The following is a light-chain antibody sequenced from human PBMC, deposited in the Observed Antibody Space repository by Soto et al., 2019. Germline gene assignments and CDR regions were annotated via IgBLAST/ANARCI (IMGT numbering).Light chain of an antibody. CDR2: AAS. CDR1: QSISVH. V-gene: IGKV1-39*01. J-gene: IGKJ2*01. CDR3: QQSYITPYT. Sequence: DIQMTQSPSSLSASVRDTVTITCRASQSISVHLNWYQQKPGEVPKLLIYAASNLHSGVPSRFIGSGSDTDFALTISSLQPEDFATYYWQQSYITPYTFGQGTRLEIK.